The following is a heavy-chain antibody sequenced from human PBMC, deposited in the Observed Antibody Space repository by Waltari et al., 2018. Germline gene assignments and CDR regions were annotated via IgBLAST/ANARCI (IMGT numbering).Heavy chain of an antibody. V-gene: IGHV4-38-2*01. CDR1: GYSISSGYY. D-gene: IGHD3-22*01. CDR2: IYQSAST. Sequence: QVQLQESGPGLVKPSETLSLTCAVPGYSISSGYYWGWIRQPPGKGLEWIGSIYQSASTYYNPSRKSRVTIAVDTSKNQFSLKLGSVTAADTAVYYCATTNYYDSSGYYYWGQGTLVTVSS. CDR3: ATTNYYDSSGYYY. J-gene: IGHJ4*02.